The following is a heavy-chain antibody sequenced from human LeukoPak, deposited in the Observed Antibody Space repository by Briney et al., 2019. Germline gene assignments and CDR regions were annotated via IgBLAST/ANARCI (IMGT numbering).Heavy chain of an antibody. Sequence: GGFLRLSFVDSGFNFYDYCMGWVRPLSGEGVGWGAGINWDGGSTFYADSVKGRFIISRDNAKNSLFLQMNSLRVEDTALYYCARDLSSNWYNFAYWGQGTLVTVSS. CDR3: ARDLSSNWYNFAY. CDR2: INWDGGST. D-gene: IGHD6-13*01. J-gene: IGHJ4*02. V-gene: IGHV3-20*03. CDR1: GFNFYDYC.